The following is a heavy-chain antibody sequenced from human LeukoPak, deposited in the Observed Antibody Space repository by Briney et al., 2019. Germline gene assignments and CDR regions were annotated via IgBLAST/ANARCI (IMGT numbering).Heavy chain of an antibody. CDR3: ARDEVKGTEGEGLPRRYYYYYYMDV. J-gene: IGHJ6*03. D-gene: IGHD3-16*01. CDR1: GGTFSTCA. CDR2: IIPGFGTA. Sequence: ASVKVSCKASGGTFSTCAINWVRQAPGQGLEWMGGIIPGFGTADYPRKFQGRVTITADESTTTAYMELSSLRSEDTAVYYCARDEVKGTEGEGLPRRYYYYYYMDVWGKGTTVTVSS. V-gene: IGHV1-69*13.